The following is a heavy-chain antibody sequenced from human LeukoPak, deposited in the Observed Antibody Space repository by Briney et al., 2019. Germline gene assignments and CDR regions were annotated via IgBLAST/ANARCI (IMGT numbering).Heavy chain of an antibody. V-gene: IGHV3-21*01. J-gene: IGHJ3*02. D-gene: IGHD5-18*01. CDR2: ISSTSAYI. CDR3: ARTTAMVLGGAFDI. CDR1: GFALRSYT. Sequence: GGSLRLSCAASGFALRSYTVTWVRQAPGKGLEWVSSISSTSAYIYYADSVKGRFTISRDNAKNSLYLQMNSLRAEDTAVYYCARTTAMVLGGAFDIWGQGTMVTVSS.